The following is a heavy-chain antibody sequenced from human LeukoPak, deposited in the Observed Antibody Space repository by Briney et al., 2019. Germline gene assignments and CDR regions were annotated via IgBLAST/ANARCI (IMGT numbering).Heavy chain of an antibody. CDR3: VAMSITMIVVAFVY. D-gene: IGHD3-22*01. V-gene: IGHV1-24*01. Sequence: ASVKVSCKVSGYTLTELSMHWVRQAPGKGLEWMGGFDPEDGETIYAQKFQGRVTMTEDTSTDTAYMELSSLRSEDTAVYYCVAMSITMIVVAFVYWGQGTLVTVSS. J-gene: IGHJ4*02. CDR1: GYTLTELS. CDR2: FDPEDGET.